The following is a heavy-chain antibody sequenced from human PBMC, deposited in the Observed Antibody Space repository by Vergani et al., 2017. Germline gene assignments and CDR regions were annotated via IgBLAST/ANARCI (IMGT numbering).Heavy chain of an antibody. D-gene: IGHD6-13*01. J-gene: IGHJ6*03. CDR1: GYTFTSYG. CDR3: ARGASSSWYFHYYYYYMDV. V-gene: IGHV1-8*02. Sequence: QVQLVQSGAEVKKPGASVKVSCKASGYTFTSYGISWVRQAPGQGLEWMGWMNPNSGNTGYAQKFQGRVTMTRNTSISTAYMELSSLRSEDTAVYYCARGASSSWYFHYYYYYMDVWGKGTTVTVSS. CDR2: MNPNSGNT.